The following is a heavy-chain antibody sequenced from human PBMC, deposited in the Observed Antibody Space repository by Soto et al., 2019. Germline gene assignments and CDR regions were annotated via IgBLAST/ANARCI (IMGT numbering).Heavy chain of an antibody. D-gene: IGHD4-17*01. Sequence: SVKVSCKASGVSFSSYSSSWVRHSPGQGLEWMGGIIPIFGTANYAQKFQGRVTITADESTSTAYMELSSLRSEDTAVYYCARENGDYVPYYYYGMDVWGQGTTVTVSS. CDR3: ARENGDYVPYYYYGMDV. V-gene: IGHV1-69*13. CDR1: GVSFSSYS. CDR2: IIPIFGTA. J-gene: IGHJ6*02.